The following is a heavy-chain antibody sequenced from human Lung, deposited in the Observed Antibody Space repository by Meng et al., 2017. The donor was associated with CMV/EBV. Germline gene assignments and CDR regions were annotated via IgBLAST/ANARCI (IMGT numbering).Heavy chain of an antibody. Sequence: QMQLQESGPGLVKPSGTLSLTCAVSGGSISISTWWSWVRQPPGEGLEWIGEIYHSGGTNYNPSLRGRVTISLDKSKNQFSLTLRSVTAADTAVYYCARDPYATGWAGWGQGTLVTASS. V-gene: IGHV4-4*02. CDR2: IYHSGGT. D-gene: IGHD6-19*01. CDR3: ARDPYATGWAG. J-gene: IGHJ4*02. CDR1: GGSISISTW.